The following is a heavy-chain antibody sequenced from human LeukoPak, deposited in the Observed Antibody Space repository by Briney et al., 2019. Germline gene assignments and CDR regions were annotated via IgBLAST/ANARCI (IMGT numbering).Heavy chain of an antibody. D-gene: IGHD3-3*01. V-gene: IGHV1-3*01. CDR2: INAGNGNT. J-gene: IGHJ3*02. CDR1: GYTFTSYA. CDR3: ARVSIFGVVRPDAFDI. Sequence: ASVKVSCKASGYTFTSYAMHWVRQAPGQRLEWMGWINAGNGNTKYSQKFQGRVTITRDTSASTAYMELSSLRSEDTAVYYCARVSIFGVVRPDAFDIWGQGTMVTVSS.